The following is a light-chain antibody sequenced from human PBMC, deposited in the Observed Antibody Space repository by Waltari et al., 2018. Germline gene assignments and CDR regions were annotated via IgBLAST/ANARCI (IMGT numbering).Light chain of an antibody. CDR3: SSQSTKNGVI. V-gene: IGLV2-14*03. Sequence: QSALTQPASASGSPGQSITIPCPGSGSDVRGDGSVSWYEDHPRQAPKVIIYDVNKRPSGVSDRFSGSKSGNTASLTISGLQAEDEATFYCSSQSTKNGVIFGGGTKVTVL. J-gene: IGLJ2*01. CDR1: GSDVRGDGS. CDR2: DVN.